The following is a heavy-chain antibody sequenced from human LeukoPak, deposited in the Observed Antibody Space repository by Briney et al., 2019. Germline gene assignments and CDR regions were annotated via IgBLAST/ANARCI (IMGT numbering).Heavy chain of an antibody. CDR2: IGGSGGST. V-gene: IGHV3-23*01. CDR1: GFTFSSYA. CDR3: AKEKNVLRYFDWLGGDAFDI. Sequence: PGGPLRLSCAASGFTFSSYAMSWVRQAPGKGLEWVSAIGGSGGSTYYADSVKGRFTISRDNSKNTLYLQMNSLRAEDTAVYYCAKEKNVLRYFDWLGGDAFDIWGQGTMVTVSS. J-gene: IGHJ3*02. D-gene: IGHD3-9*01.